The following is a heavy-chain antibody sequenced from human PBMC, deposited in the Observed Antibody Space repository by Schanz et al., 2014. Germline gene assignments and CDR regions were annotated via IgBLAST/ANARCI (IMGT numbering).Heavy chain of an antibody. CDR3: AKDHPSSGWPAFDV. J-gene: IGHJ4*02. CDR2: ISWNSGSI. D-gene: IGHD6-19*01. V-gene: IGHV3-9*01. CDR1: GFPFNDYG. Sequence: EVQLLESGGGLVQPGGSLRLSCAASGFPFNDYGMLWVRQAPGKGLEWVSSISWNSGSIDYADSVKGRFSISRDLSSNTLYLQMNSLRADDSAIYYCAKDHPSSGWPAFDVWGQGTQVTVSS.